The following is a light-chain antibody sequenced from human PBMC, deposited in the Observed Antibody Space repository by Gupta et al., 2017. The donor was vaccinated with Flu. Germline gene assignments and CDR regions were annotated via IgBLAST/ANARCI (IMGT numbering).Light chain of an antibody. Sequence: STSNSGNNYVSWYQQLPGTAPRLLIYENTKRPSTIRDRFSGSKSGTSATLGITGLQIGDEADYFCGAWDDSLSAEVFGGGTKLTVL. CDR3: GAWDDSLSAEV. J-gene: IGLJ3*02. V-gene: IGLV1-51*02. CDR2: ENT. CDR1: TSNSGNNY.